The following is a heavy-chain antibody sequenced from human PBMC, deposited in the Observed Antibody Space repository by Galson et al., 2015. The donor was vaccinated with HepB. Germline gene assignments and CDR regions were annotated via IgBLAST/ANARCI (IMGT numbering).Heavy chain of an antibody. CDR3: ARAPADPLVSGRNYYYYGMDV. CDR2: IIPIFGTA. D-gene: IGHD2-8*02. J-gene: IGHJ6*02. CDR1: GGTFSSYA. Sequence: SVKVSCKASGGTFSSYAISWVRQAPGQGLEWMGGIIPIFGTANYAQKFQGRVTITADESTSTAYMELSSLRSEDTAVYYCARAPADPLVSGRNYYYYGMDVWGQGTTVTVSS. V-gene: IGHV1-69*13.